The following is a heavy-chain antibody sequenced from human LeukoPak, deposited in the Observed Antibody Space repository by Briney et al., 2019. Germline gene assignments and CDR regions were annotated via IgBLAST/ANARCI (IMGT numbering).Heavy chain of an antibody. J-gene: IGHJ4*02. CDR1: GYTFTGYY. CDR2: INPNSGGT. D-gene: IGHD2-15*01. CDR3: ARVRNGCSGGSCYSGPRSYYFDY. V-gene: IGHV1-2*02. Sequence: ASVKVSCKASGYTFTGYYMHWVRQAPGQGLEWMGWINPNSGGTNYAQKFQGRVTMTRDTSISTAYMELSRLRSDDTAVYYCARVRNGCSGGSCYSGPRSYYFDYWGQGTLVTVSS.